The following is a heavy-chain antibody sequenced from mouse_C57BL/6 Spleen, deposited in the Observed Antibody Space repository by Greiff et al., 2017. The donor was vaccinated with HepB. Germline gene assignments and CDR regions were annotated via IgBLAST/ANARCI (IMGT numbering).Heavy chain of an antibody. CDR1: GYAFSSSW. J-gene: IGHJ2*01. D-gene: IGHD2-1*01. CDR2: IYPGDGDT. V-gene: IGHV1-82*01. CDR3: ARGGSPHYGNYLDY. Sequence: SGPELVKPGASVKISCKASGYAFSSSWMNWVKQRPGKGLEWIGRIYPGDGDTNYNGKFKGKATLTADKSSSTAYMQLSSLTSEDSAVYFCARGGSPHYGNYLDYWGQGTTLTVSS.